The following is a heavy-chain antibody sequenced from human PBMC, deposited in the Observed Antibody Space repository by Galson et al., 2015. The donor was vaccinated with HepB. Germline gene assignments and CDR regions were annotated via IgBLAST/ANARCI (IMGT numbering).Heavy chain of an antibody. J-gene: IGHJ4*02. D-gene: IGHD1-26*01. Sequence: SLRLSCAASGFTFSSYAMSWVRQAPGKGLEWVSAISGSGGSTYYADSVKGRFTISRDNSKNTLYLQMNSLRAEDTAVYYCANHGARVQWELLSLDYWGQGTLVTVSS. CDR2: ISGSGGST. V-gene: IGHV3-23*01. CDR1: GFTFSSYA. CDR3: ANHGARVQWELLSLDY.